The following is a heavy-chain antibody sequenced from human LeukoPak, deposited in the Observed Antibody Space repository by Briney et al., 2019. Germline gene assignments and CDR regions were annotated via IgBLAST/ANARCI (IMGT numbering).Heavy chain of an antibody. V-gene: IGHV4-59*01. J-gene: IGHJ4*02. CDR1: GASISSWY. Sequence: SETLSLTCTVSGASISSWYWSWIRQPPGKGLEWIGNIHGSGNTNYNPSLKSRLSMSLDTSRNQFSLNLTSVTAADTATYYCARETMFAGFASGLGFNYWGQGILVIVSS. CDR2: IHGSGNT. CDR3: ARETMFAGFASGLGFNY. D-gene: IGHD6-19*01.